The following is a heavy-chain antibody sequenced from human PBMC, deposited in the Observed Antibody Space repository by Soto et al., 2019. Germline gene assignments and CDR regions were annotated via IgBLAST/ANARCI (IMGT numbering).Heavy chain of an antibody. J-gene: IGHJ6*02. CDR3: ATVFTMVRGVIIDYYYYYGMDV. CDR1: GGTFSSYA. V-gene: IGHV1-69*06. Sequence: ASVKVSCKASGGTFSSYAISWVRQAPGQGLEWMGGIIPIFGTANYAQKFQGRVTINADKSTSTAYMELSRLRSEDTDVYYCATVFTMVRGVIIDYYYYYGMDVWGQGTRVTVSS. D-gene: IGHD3-10*01. CDR2: IIPIFGTA.